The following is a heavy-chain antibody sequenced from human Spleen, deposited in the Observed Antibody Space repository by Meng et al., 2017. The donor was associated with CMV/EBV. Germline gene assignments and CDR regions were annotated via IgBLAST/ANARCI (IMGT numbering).Heavy chain of an antibody. Sequence: GGSLRLSCAASGFTFDDYAMHWVRQAPGKGLEWVSGISWNSGSIGYADSVKGRFTISRDNAKNSLYLQMNSLRAEDTALYYCARGGYPVDYYGMDVWGQGTTVTVSS. CDR2: ISWNSGSI. J-gene: IGHJ6*02. V-gene: IGHV3-9*01. D-gene: IGHD3-16*02. CDR1: GFTFDDYA. CDR3: ARGGYPVDYYGMDV.